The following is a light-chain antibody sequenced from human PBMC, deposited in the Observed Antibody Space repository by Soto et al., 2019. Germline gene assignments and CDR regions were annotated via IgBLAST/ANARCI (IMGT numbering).Light chain of an antibody. CDR2: DAY. V-gene: IGLV7-46*01. CDR1: TGDVTSGHY. CDR3: LLSYNGGRV. J-gene: IGLJ3*02. Sequence: QAVVTQEPSLTVSPGGTVTLTCGSSTGDVTSGHYPYWLQQKPGQAPRTLIYDAYNKQSWTPARFSGSLLGGKAALTLSGAQPEDEADYYCLLSYNGGRVFGGGTKLTVL.